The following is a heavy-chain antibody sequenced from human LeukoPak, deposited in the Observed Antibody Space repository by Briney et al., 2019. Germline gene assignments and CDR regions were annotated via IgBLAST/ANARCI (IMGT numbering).Heavy chain of an antibody. Sequence: SETLSLTCTVSGGSISSYYWSWIRQPPGKGLEWIGDIYYSGSTNYNPSLKRRVTISVDTSKNQFSLKLSSVTAAGRAVYCCARAIKTEDYYYGMHVWGQGTTVTVSS. J-gene: IGHJ6*02. CDR3: ARAIKTEDYYYGMHV. V-gene: IGHV4-59*01. CDR2: IYYSGST. CDR1: GGSISSYY.